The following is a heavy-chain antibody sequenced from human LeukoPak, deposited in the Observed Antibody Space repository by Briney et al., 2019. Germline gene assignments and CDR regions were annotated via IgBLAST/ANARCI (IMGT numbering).Heavy chain of an antibody. J-gene: IGHJ4*01. CDR2: IRQDGSEK. Sequence: GGSLRLSCAASGFTFSSYAMSWVRQAPGKGPEWVASIRQDGSEKTYVGSVKGRFTISRDNTKNSLSLQLNGLRAEDTAVYYCARDGTAAGLYFDLWGQGTLVTVSS. CDR1: GFTFSSYA. CDR3: ARDGTAAGLYFDL. D-gene: IGHD6-13*01. V-gene: IGHV3-7*01.